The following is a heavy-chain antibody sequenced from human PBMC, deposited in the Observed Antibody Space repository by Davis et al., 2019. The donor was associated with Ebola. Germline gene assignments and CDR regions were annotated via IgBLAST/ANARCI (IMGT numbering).Heavy chain of an antibody. J-gene: IGHJ6*04. D-gene: IGHD1-14*01. CDR1: GFTFGTIS. V-gene: IGHV3-49*03. Sequence: PGGSLRLSCSVSGFTFGTISLFCSPQAQGRGREWLGFSRPSTYSGTADYAAPVTGRFTISRDDSQSIAFLQMNSLKTEDTGVYYCARPRNQYFYYGMDVWGKGTTVTVSS. CDR2: SRPSTYSGTA. CDR3: ARPRNQYFYYGMDV.